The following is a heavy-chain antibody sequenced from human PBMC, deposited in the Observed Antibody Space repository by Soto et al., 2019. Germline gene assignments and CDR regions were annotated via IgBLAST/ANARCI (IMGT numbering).Heavy chain of an antibody. CDR1: GFHFSRHG. CDR2: IWSDGSRE. Sequence: GGSLRLSCAASGFHFSRHGVHWVRQAPGRGLEWVAVIWSDGSREYYADSVKGRFSISRDNSKNTVSLQMNSLRSEDTAVYYCARDQVWPGNALDVWGQGTTVTVSS. J-gene: IGHJ6*02. CDR3: ARDQVWPGNALDV. V-gene: IGHV3-33*01. D-gene: IGHD3-16*01.